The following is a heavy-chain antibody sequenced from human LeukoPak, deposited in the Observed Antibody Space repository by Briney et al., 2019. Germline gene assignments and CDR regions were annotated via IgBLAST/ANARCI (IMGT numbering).Heavy chain of an antibody. D-gene: IGHD3-3*01. Sequence: GGSLRLSCAASGFTFSSYWMNWVRQAPGKGLEWVANIKKDGSAQCYANSVKGRFTISRDNAKSSLYLQMNSLRPEDTAVYYCLVFLGGGQGILVTVSS. CDR3: LVFLG. CDR2: IKKDGSAQ. CDR1: GFTFSSYW. J-gene: IGHJ4*02. V-gene: IGHV3-7*01.